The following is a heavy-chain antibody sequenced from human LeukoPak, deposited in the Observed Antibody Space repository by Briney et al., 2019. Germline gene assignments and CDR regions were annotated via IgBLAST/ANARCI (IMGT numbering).Heavy chain of an antibody. CDR1: GGTFSSYA. CDR2: IIPIFGTA. D-gene: IGHD3-22*01. Sequence: SVKVSCKASGGTFSSYAISWVRQAPGQGLEWMGRIIPIFGTANYAQKFQGRVTITTDESTSTAYMELHSLRSEDTAVYYCASRNYYDSSGYYPLYYYYMDVWGKGTTVTVSS. V-gene: IGHV1-69*05. J-gene: IGHJ6*03. CDR3: ASRNYYDSSGYYPLYYYYMDV.